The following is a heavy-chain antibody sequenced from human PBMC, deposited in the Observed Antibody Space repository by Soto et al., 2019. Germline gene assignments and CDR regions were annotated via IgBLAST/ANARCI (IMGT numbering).Heavy chain of an antibody. CDR1: GYSFTSYW. V-gene: IGHV5-51*01. CDR2: IYPGDSDT. Sequence: GESLKISCKGSGYSFTSYWIGWVRQMPGKGLGWMGIIYPGDSDTRYSPSFQGQVTISADKSISTAYLQWSSLKASDTAMYYCARQRYYYDSSGYGFGYWGQGTLVTVS. J-gene: IGHJ4*02. CDR3: ARQRYYYDSSGYGFGY. D-gene: IGHD3-22*01.